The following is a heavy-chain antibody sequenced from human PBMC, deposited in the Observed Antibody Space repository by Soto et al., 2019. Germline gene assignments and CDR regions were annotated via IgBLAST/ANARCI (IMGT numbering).Heavy chain of an antibody. CDR2: IYHSGST. J-gene: IGHJ5*02. CDR1: GGSISSGDYY. CDR3: ARERPDGARLDP. D-gene: IGHD6-6*01. Sequence: QVQLQESGPGLVNPSQTLSLTCTVSGGSISSGDYYWSWIRQPPGKGLEWIGYIYHSGSTYYNPSLKSRVTISVDTSKTQFSLKRSSVTAADTAVYYCARERPDGARLDPWGQGTLVTVSS. V-gene: IGHV4-30-4*01.